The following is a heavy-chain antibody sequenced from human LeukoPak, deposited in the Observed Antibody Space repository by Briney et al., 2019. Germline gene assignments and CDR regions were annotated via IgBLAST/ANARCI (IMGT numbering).Heavy chain of an antibody. J-gene: IGHJ6*02. CDR1: GGTFSSYA. CDR2: IIPIFGTA. CDR3: ARWGKGTVTTHYYYGMDV. D-gene: IGHD4-17*01. Sequence: ASVKVSCKASGGTFSSYAISWVRQAPGQGLEWMGGIIPIFGTANYAQKFQGRVTITADESTSTAYMELSSLRSEDTAVYYYARWGKGTVTTHYYYGMDVWGQGTTVTVSS. V-gene: IGHV1-69*13.